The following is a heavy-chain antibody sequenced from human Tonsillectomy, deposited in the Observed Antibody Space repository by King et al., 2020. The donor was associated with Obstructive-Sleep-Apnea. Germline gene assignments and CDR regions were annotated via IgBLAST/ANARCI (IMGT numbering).Heavy chain of an antibody. CDR3: ARGRVVNCSGGSCYSDYYYGMDV. D-gene: IGHD2-15*01. V-gene: IGHV1-2*04. CDR2: INPNSGGT. Sequence: QLVQSGAEVKKPGASVKVSCKASGYTFTGYYMHWVRQAPGQGLEWMGWINPNSGGTNYAQKFQGWVTMTRDTSISTAYMELSRLRSDDTAVCYCARGRVVNCSGGSCYSDYYYGMDVWGQGTTVTVSS. J-gene: IGHJ6*02. CDR1: GYTFTGYY.